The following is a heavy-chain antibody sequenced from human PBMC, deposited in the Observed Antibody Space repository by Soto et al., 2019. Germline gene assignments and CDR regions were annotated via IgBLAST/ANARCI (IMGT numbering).Heavy chain of an antibody. D-gene: IGHD3-10*01. CDR1: GYTLASSG. V-gene: IGHV1-18*04. J-gene: IGHJ4*02. Sequence: QVQLVQSGAEVKKPGASVKVSCKTSGYTLASSGISWVRQAPGQGLEWMGWISAYKRNTNYAQKLQGRLTMTTDSSTSTAYMELRSLRSDDTAVYYCARVYGSGTQSAFFFDYWGQGTLVTVSS. CDR2: ISAYKRNT. CDR3: ARVYGSGTQSAFFFDY.